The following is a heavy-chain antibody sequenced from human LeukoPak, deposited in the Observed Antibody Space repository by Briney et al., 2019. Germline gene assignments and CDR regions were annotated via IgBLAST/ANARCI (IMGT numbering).Heavy chain of an antibody. D-gene: IGHD6-13*01. CDR1: GGSISSGGYS. CDR3: ASRYSSSWYDYYYYYMDV. J-gene: IGHJ6*03. CDR2: IYYSGST. V-gene: IGHV4-30-4*07. Sequence: SQTLSLTCAVSGGSISSGGYSWSWIRQPPGKGLEWIGCIYYSGSTYYNPSLKSRVTISVDTSKNQFSLKLSSVTAADTAVYYCASRYSSSWYDYYYYYMDVWGKGTTVTVSS.